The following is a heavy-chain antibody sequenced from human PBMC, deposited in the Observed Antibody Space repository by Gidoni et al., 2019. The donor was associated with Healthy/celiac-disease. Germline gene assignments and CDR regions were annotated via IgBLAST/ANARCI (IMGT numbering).Heavy chain of an antibody. Sequence: QLQLQESDPGLVKHSETLSLTCTVSGGSISSSSYYWGWIRQPPGKGLELIGSIYYSGSTYYTPSLKSRVTISVDTSKNQFSLKLSSVTAADTAVYYCARRSSGSYYYYYGMDVWGQGTTVTVSS. D-gene: IGHD1-26*01. CDR1: GGSISSSSYY. V-gene: IGHV4-39*01. CDR2: IYYSGST. CDR3: ARRSSGSYYYYYGMDV. J-gene: IGHJ6*02.